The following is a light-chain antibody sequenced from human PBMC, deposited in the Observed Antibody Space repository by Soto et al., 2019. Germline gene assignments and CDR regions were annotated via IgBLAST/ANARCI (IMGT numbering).Light chain of an antibody. V-gene: IGKV3-11*01. Sequence: ETMLTQSPATLSLYPGEGATLSCRASQSVGSALAWYQQKPGQAPRLLIHDVSIRATGVPARFSGSGSGTGFTLTISNLESEDFAVYYCHHRSSWPATFGQGTKVEI. CDR2: DVS. CDR1: QSVGSA. CDR3: HHRSSWPAT. J-gene: IGKJ1*01.